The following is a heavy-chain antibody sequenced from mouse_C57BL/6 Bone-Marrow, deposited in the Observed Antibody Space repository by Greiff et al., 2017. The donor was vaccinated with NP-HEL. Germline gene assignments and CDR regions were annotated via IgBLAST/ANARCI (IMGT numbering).Heavy chain of an antibody. D-gene: IGHD2-4*01. Sequence: VQLQQSGPGLVQPSQSLSITCTVSGFSLTSYGVHWVRQSPGQGLEWLGVIWRGGSTDHNAAFMSRLSITKDNSKSQVFFKMNSLQADDAAIYDCAKEGVYDCGGAFAYWGQGALVTVAA. CDR3: AKEGVYDCGGAFAY. CDR2: IWRGGST. V-gene: IGHV2-5*01. CDR1: GFSLTSYG. J-gene: IGHJ3*01.